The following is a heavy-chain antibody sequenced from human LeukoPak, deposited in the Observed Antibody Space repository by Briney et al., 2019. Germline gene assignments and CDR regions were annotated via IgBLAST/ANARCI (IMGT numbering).Heavy chain of an antibody. CDR2: IYTRGST. J-gene: IGHJ3*02. D-gene: IGHD3-22*01. Sequence: SETLSLTCTVSGGSISSGSYYWSWIRQPAGKGLEWIGRIYTRGSTNYNPSLKSRVTISVDTSKNQFSLKLSSVTAADTAVYYCARVNQSFTYYYDSSGYFNAFDIWGQGTMVTVSS. V-gene: IGHV4-61*02. CDR3: ARVNQSFTYYYDSSGYFNAFDI. CDR1: GGSISSGSYY.